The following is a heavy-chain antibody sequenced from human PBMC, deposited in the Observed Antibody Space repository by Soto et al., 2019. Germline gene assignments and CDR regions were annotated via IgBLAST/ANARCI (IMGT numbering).Heavy chain of an antibody. J-gene: IGHJ4*02. CDR2: ISSSSSYI. CDR1: GFTFSSYS. CDR3: ARDWDTAMGPFDY. D-gene: IGHD5-18*01. V-gene: IGHV3-21*01. Sequence: GGSLRLSCAASGFTFSSYSMNWVRQAPGKGLEWVSSISSSSSYIYYADSVKGRFTISRDNAKNSLYLQMNSLRAEDTAVYYCARDWDTAMGPFDYWGQGTLVTVSS.